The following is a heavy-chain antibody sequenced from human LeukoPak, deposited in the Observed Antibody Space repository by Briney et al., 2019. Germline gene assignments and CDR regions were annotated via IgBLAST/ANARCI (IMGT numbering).Heavy chain of an antibody. CDR1: GYTFTGYY. V-gene: IGHV1-2*06. D-gene: IGHD3-22*01. CDR2: INPNSGGT. CDR3: ARDLAYYDSSGSLDY. Sequence: TSVKVSCEASGYTFTGYYMHWVRQAPGQGLEWMGRINPNSGGTNYAQKFQGRVTMTRDTSISTAYMELSRLRSDDTAVYYCARDLAYYDSSGSLDYWGQGTLVIVSS. J-gene: IGHJ4*02.